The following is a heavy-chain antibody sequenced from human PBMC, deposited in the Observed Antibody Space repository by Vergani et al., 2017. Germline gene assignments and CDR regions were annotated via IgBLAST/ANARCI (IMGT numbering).Heavy chain of an antibody. J-gene: IGHJ6*03. Sequence: QLQLQESDPGLVKPSETLSLICTVSGASIRSTFYYWGWIRQPPGKGLEWIWTIYYSGSTYYNPYLKSRVTISVDTSKNKFSLKLNSVTAADTAVYYCARHKEQLVPGNYYYYYYMDVWGKGTTVTVSS. V-gene: IGHV4-39*01. CDR3: ARHKEQLVPGNYYYYYYMDV. CDR1: GASIRSTFYY. CDR2: IYYSGST. D-gene: IGHD6-13*01.